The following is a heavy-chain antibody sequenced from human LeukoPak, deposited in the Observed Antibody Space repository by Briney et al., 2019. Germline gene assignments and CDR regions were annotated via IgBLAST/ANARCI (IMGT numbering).Heavy chain of an antibody. CDR2: IKQDGSEK. V-gene: IGHV3-7*01. CDR3: ARVEASGYDYGAFDY. Sequence: GGSLRLSCAASGFTFNRYWMSWVRQAPGKGLEWVANIKQDGSEKYYVDSVKGRFTISRDNAKNSLYLQMNSLRAEDTAVYYCARVEASGYDYGAFDYWGQGTPVTVSS. CDR1: GFTFNRYW. D-gene: IGHD5-12*01. J-gene: IGHJ4*02.